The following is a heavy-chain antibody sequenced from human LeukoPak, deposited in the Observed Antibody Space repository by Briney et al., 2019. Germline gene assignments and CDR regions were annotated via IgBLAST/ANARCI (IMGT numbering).Heavy chain of an antibody. D-gene: IGHD3-9*01. Sequence: GGSLRPSCAASGFTFSSYAMHWVRQAPGKGLEWVAVISYDGSNKYYADSVKGRFTISRDNSKNTLYLQMNSLRAEDTAVYYCARDSVLRYFDWLSKNWYFDLWGRGTLVTVSS. CDR3: ARDSVLRYFDWLSKNWYFDL. CDR1: GFTFSSYA. J-gene: IGHJ2*01. CDR2: ISYDGSNK. V-gene: IGHV3-30*04.